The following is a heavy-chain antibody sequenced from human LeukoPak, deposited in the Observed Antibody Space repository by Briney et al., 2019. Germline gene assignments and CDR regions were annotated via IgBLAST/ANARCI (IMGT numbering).Heavy chain of an antibody. CDR3: ARVSAGSSGYYHDAFDI. CDR2: ISSSSSYI. Sequence: GGSLRLSCAASGFTFSSYSMNWVRQAPGKGLEWVSSISSSSSYIYYADSVKGRFTISRDNAKNSLYLQMNSLSAEDTAVYYCARVSAGSSGYYHDAFDIWGQGTMVTVSS. V-gene: IGHV3-21*01. D-gene: IGHD3-22*01. CDR1: GFTFSSYS. J-gene: IGHJ3*02.